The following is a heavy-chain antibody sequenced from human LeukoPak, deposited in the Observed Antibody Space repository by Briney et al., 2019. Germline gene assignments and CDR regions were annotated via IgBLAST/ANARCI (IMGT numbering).Heavy chain of an antibody. J-gene: IGHJ2*01. CDR3: ARDGNFYFDL. D-gene: IGHD1-7*01. CDR1: GFTFSDYY. V-gene: IGHV3-11*06. CDR2: IRSSNTST. Sequence: GGSLRLSCAASGFTFSDYYMSWIRQAPGKGLEWLSYIRSSNTSTNYADSVKGRFTISSDNAKNSLYLQMNSLRAEDTAVYYCARDGNFYFDLWGRGTLVTVSS.